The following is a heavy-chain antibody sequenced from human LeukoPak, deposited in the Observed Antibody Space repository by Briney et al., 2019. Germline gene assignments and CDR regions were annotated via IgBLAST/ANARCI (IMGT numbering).Heavy chain of an antibody. CDR3: ARVETVVVMGDGYFDY. CDR1: GGTFSSYA. CDR2: IIPIFGTA. D-gene: IGHD3-22*01. J-gene: IGHJ4*02. Sequence: EASVKVSCKASGGTFSSYAISWVRQAPGQGLEWMGRIIPIFGTANYAQKFQGRVTITTDESTSTAYMELSSLRSEDTAVYYCARVETVVVMGDGYFDYWGQGTLVTVSS. V-gene: IGHV1-69*05.